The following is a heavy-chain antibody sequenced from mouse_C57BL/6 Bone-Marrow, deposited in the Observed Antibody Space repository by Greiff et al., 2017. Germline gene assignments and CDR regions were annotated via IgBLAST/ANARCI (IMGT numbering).Heavy chain of an antibody. CDR1: GYTFTDYY. CDR3: ARSYGSLYY. V-gene: IGHV1-19*01. D-gene: IGHD1-1*01. CDR2: INPYNGGT. J-gene: IGHJ2*01. Sequence: EVQLQQSGPVLVKPGASVKMSCKASGYTFTDYYMNWVKQSHGKSLEWIGVINPYNGGTSYNQKFKGKATLTVDKSSSTAYMELNSLTSEDSAVYYCARSYGSLYYWGQGTTLTVSS.